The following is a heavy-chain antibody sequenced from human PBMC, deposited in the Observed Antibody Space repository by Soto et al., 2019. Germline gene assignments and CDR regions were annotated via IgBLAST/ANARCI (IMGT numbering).Heavy chain of an antibody. Sequence: SQTLSLTCAVSRDSVSSHTVAWNWVRQSPSRGLEWLGRSYYRSKWYNDYAVSVKSRITINPDTSKNQFSLQLNSVTPEDTAVYYCAREKWAAAGGINWFDPWGQGTLVTVSS. J-gene: IGHJ5*02. D-gene: IGHD6-13*01. V-gene: IGHV6-1*01. CDR2: SYYRSKWYN. CDR1: RDSVSSHTVA. CDR3: AREKWAAAGGINWFDP.